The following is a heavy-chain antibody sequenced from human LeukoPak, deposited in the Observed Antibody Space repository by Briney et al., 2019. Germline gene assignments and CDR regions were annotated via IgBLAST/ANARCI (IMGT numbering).Heavy chain of an antibody. CDR2: ISSSGDIR. J-gene: IGHJ5*02. CDR3: ARERYYGSGSYNP. Sequence: GGSLRLSCTVSGFTFSAYGMNWVRQAPGKGLEWVSHISSSGDIRYYADSVKGRFTISRDTAKNSLYLQMDSLRVEDTAVYYCARERYYGSGSYNPWGQGTLVTVSS. CDR1: GFTFSAYG. V-gene: IGHV3-48*04. D-gene: IGHD3-10*01.